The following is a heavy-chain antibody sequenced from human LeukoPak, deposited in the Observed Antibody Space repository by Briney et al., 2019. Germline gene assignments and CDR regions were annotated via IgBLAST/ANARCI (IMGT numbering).Heavy chain of an antibody. D-gene: IGHD3-10*01. CDR3: ARSGEKGYYGSGSQYYYYMDV. CDR2: IIPIFGTA. Sequence: SVKVSCKASGGTFSSYAISWVRQAPGQGLEWMGGIIPIFGTANYAQKFQGRVTITTDESTSTAYMELSSLRSEDTAVYYCARSGEKGYYGSGSQYYYYMDVWGKGTTVTVSS. CDR1: GGTFSSYA. J-gene: IGHJ6*03. V-gene: IGHV1-69*05.